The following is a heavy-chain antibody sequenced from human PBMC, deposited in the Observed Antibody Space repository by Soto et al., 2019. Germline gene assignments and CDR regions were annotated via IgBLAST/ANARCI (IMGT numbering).Heavy chain of an antibody. CDR3: PVGLELRQ. Sequence: QSGGSLRLSCAASGFTFSSYGMHWVRQAPGKGLEWVAVISYDGSNKYYADSVKGRFTISRDNSKNTLYLQMNSLRAEDTAVYYCPVGLELRQWGQGTLVTVSS. CDR1: GFTFSSYG. D-gene: IGHD1-7*01. J-gene: IGHJ4*02. V-gene: IGHV3-30*03. CDR2: ISYDGSNK.